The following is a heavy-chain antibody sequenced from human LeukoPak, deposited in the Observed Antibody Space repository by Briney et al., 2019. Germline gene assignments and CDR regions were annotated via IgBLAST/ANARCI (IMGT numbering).Heavy chain of an antibody. CDR2: INHSGIT. CDR3: ARATGGYSYRTYYYYYYMDV. J-gene: IGHJ6*03. Sequence: TSETLSLTCAVYGGSFSGYYWSWIRQPPGKGLEWIGEINHSGITNYNPSLKSRVTISVDTSKNQFSLKLSSVTAADTAVYYCARATGGYSYRTYYYYYYMDVWGKGTTVTVSS. CDR1: GGSFSGYY. D-gene: IGHD5-18*01. V-gene: IGHV4-34*01.